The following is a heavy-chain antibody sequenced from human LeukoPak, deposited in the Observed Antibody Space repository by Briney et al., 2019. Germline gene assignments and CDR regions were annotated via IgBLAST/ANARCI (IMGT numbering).Heavy chain of an antibody. CDR1: GYSFTSYW. J-gene: IGHJ4*02. V-gene: IGHV5-51*01. D-gene: IGHD6-13*01. CDR3: AREALRIAAAVRAYISDY. CDR2: IYPGDSDT. Sequence: GESLKISCKGSGYSFTSYWIGWVRQMPGKGLEWMGIIYPGDSDTRYSPSFQGQVTISADKSISTAYLQWSSLKASDTAVYYCAREALRIAAAVRAYISDYWGQGTLVTVSS.